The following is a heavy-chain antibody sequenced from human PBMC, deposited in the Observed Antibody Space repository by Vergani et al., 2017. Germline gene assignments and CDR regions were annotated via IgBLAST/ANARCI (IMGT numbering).Heavy chain of an antibody. D-gene: IGHD2-21*01. CDR2: MNPNSGNT. Sequence: QVQLVQSGAEVKKPGASVRVSCKAFGYIFTSEDIDWVRQATGQGLEWMGWMNPNSGNTGYGQRFQGRVTITRDTSISTAYLELSSLRSEDTAVYYCMRARRTCGADACPRYYFLYWVQGTLVTVSS. J-gene: IGHJ4*02. V-gene: IGHV1-8*01. CDR1: GYIFTSED. CDR3: MRARRTCGADACPRYYFLY.